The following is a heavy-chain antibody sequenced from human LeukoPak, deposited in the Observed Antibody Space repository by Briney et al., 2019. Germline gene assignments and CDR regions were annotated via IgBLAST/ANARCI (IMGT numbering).Heavy chain of an antibody. CDR1: GFTFSSYS. V-gene: IGHV3-21*01. J-gene: IGHJ4*02. CDR2: ISNSSSYI. Sequence: PGGSLRLSCAASGFTFSSYSMNWVRQAPGKGLEWVSSISNSSSYIYYADSVKGRFTISRDNAKNSLYLQMNSLRAEDTAVYYCARSIAVACTWFDYWGQGTLVTESS. D-gene: IGHD6-19*01. CDR3: ARSIAVACTWFDY.